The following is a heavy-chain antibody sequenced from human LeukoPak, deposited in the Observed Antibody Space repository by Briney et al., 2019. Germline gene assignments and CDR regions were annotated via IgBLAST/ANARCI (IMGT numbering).Heavy chain of an antibody. Sequence: ASVKVSCKASGYTFTSYAMHWVRQAPGQRLEWMGRVNAGNGNTKYSQKFQGRVTITRDTSASTAYMELSSLRSEDTAVYYCARDEVGGDSTFDYWGQGTLVTGSS. CDR1: GYTFTSYA. D-gene: IGHD2-21*02. J-gene: IGHJ4*02. CDR2: VNAGNGNT. V-gene: IGHV1-3*01. CDR3: ARDEVGGDSTFDY.